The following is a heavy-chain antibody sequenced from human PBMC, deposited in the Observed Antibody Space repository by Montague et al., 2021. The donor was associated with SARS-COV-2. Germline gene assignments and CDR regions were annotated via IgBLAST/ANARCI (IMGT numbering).Heavy chain of an antibody. CDR1: GFTFSRNS. CDR2: ISSDTLHT. CDR3: ARGGEIDVWAPFGH. J-gene: IGHJ4*02. Sequence: SLRLSCATSGFTFSRNSMNWVRQAPGKGLEWVSTISSDTLHTFYXESXQGRFTISRDNAKNELYLQMNSLRAEDMAVYYCARGGEIDVWAPFGHWGQGTLVTVSS. V-gene: IGHV3-21*01. D-gene: IGHD3-16*01.